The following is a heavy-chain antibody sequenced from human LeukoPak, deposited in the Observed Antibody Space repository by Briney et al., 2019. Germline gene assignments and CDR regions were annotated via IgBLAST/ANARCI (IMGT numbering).Heavy chain of an antibody. D-gene: IGHD3-3*01. J-gene: IGHJ3*02. Sequence: GGSLRLSCAASGFTFSSYATSWVRQAPGKGLEWVSAISGSGGSTYYADSVKGRFTISRDNSKNMLYLQMNGLRAEDTAVYYCASTVTIPTRAFDIWGQGTMVTVSS. CDR2: ISGSGGST. CDR1: GFTFSSYA. V-gene: IGHV3-23*01. CDR3: ASTVTIPTRAFDI.